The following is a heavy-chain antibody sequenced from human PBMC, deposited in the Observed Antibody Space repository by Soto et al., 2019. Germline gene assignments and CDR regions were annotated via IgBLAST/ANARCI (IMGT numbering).Heavy chain of an antibody. V-gene: IGHV4-39*01. CDR1: GGSISSSSYY. D-gene: IGHD6-13*01. Sequence: SETLSLTCTVSGGSISSSSYYWGWIRQPPGKGLEWIGSIYYSGSTYYNPSLKSRVTISVDTSKNQFSLKLSSVTAADTAVYYCARLSLDSSRRSKGYYYYGMDVWGQGTTVTVSS. J-gene: IGHJ6*02. CDR2: IYYSGST. CDR3: ARLSLDSSRRSKGYYYYGMDV.